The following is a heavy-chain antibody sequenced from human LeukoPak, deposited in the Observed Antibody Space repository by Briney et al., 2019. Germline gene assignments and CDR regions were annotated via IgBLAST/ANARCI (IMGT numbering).Heavy chain of an antibody. CDR1: GGSFSGYY. CDR3: ARKRITIFGVVVKPFDY. D-gene: IGHD3-3*01. CDR2: INHSGST. Sequence: SETLSPTCAVYGGSFSGYYWSWIRQPPGKGLEWIGEINHSGSTNYNPSLKSRVTISVDTSKNQFSLKLSSVTAADTAVYYCARKRITIFGVVVKPFDYWGQGTLVTVSS. J-gene: IGHJ4*02. V-gene: IGHV4-34*01.